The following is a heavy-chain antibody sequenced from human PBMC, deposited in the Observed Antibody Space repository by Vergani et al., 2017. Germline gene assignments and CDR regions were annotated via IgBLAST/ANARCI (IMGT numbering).Heavy chain of an antibody. J-gene: IGHJ2*01. V-gene: IGHV1-2*02. CDR1: GYTFTGYY. D-gene: IGHD6-13*01. CDR3: ARDGSSSWYYEQRNGYWYFDL. Sequence: QVQLVQSGAEVKKPGASVKVSCKASGYTFTGYYMHWVRQAPGQGLEWMGWINPNSGGTNYAQKFQGRVTMTRDTSISTAYMELSSLRSEDTAVYYCARDGSSSWYYEQRNGYWYFDLWGRGTLVTVSS. CDR2: INPNSGGT.